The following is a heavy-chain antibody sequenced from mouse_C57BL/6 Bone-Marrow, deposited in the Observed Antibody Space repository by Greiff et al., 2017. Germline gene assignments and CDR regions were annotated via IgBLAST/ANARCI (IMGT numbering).Heavy chain of an antibody. CDR2: INPYNGGT. J-gene: IGHJ1*03. Sequence: EVKLMESGPVLVKPGASVKMSCKASGYTFTDYYMNWVKQSHGKSLEWIGVINPYNGGTSYNQKFKGKATLTVDKSSSTAYMELNSLTSEDSAVYYCARWGSYGYFDVWGTGTTVTVSS. CDR1: GYTFTDYY. CDR3: ARWGSYGYFDV. V-gene: IGHV1-19*01.